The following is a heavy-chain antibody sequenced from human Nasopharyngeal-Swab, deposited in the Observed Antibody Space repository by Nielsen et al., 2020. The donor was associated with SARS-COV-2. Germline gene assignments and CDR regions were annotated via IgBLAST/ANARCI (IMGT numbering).Heavy chain of an antibody. CDR1: GLPFNNYA. CDR2: ISSSGTDT. CDR3: AKSRGDTTMAHYYYYLDV. D-gene: IGHD5-24*01. Sequence: GGSLRLSYAVSGLPFNNYAVTWVRQAPGKGLEWVSIISSSGTDTYYADYVKGRFTISRDNSKNTLYLQMNSLRAEDSAIYYCAKSRGDTTMAHYYYYLDVWGKGTTVTVSS. J-gene: IGHJ6*03. V-gene: IGHV3-23*01.